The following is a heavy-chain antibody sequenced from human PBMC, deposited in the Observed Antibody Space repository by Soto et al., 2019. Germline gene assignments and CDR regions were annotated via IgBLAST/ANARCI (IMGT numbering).Heavy chain of an antibody. V-gene: IGHV3-48*02. CDR2: ISSSSSTI. J-gene: IGHJ5*02. D-gene: IGHD3-22*01. CDR1: GFTFSSYS. CDR3: ARGGHNYYDSSGYFP. Sequence: SGGSLRLSCAASGFTFSSYSMNWVRQAPGKGLEWVSYISSSSSTIYYADSVKGRFTISRDNAKNSLYLQMNSLRDEDTAVYYCARGGHNYYDSSGYFPWGQGTLVTVSS.